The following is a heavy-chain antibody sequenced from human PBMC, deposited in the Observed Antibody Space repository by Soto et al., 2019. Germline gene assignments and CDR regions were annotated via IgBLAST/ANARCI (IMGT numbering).Heavy chain of an antibody. CDR1: GYTFSDHD. Sequence: QVQLVQSGAEVKKPGASVKVSCKASGYTFSDHDINWVRQASGQGPEWLGXMNPNXGDTGYAQNFQGXXTXTRXTXXXXXXXXXXXXXXXXXXXXXXXXXGGNWNDDYFDYWGQGTLVTVSS. CDR2: MNPNXGDT. D-gene: IGHD1-1*01. CDR3: XXXGGNWNDDYFDY. J-gene: IGHJ4*02. V-gene: IGHV1-8*01.